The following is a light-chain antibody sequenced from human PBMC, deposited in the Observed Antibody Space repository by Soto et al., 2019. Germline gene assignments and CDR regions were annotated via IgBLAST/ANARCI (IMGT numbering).Light chain of an antibody. V-gene: IGLV2-14*01. CDR2: EVS. CDR1: SSDVGGYNY. Sequence: QSASVSGSPGQSITISCTGTSSDVGGYNYVSWYQQHPGKAPKLMIYEVSNRPSGVSNRFSGSKSGNTASLTISGLQAEDEADYYCSSYTSSSPLGVVFGGGTKLTVL. CDR3: SSYTSSSPLGVV. J-gene: IGLJ2*01.